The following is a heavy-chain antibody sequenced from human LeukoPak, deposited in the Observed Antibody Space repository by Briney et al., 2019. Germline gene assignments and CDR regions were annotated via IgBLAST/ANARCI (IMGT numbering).Heavy chain of an antibody. D-gene: IGHD6-19*01. Sequence: GGSLRLSCAASGFTFNFYAMSWVRQAPGKGLEWVSSISGSGGSTYYADSVKGRFTISRDNSKNTLYLQMNSLRAEDTAVYYRAKGSGAVAATLFDYWGQGTLVTVSS. CDR3: AKGSGAVAATLFDY. J-gene: IGHJ4*02. V-gene: IGHV3-23*01. CDR2: ISGSGGST. CDR1: GFTFNFYA.